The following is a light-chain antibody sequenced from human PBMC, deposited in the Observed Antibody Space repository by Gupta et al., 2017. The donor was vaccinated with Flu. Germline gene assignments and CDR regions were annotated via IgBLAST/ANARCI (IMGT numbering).Light chain of an antibody. CDR3: QQGSTSPYS. Sequence: DIQMTPSPFSLSASVGDRVTITCRASQSISRYFNWYQQKPGKAPKLLIYAASTLQSGVPSRFSGSGSGTEFTLTINSLQPEDFATYYCQQGSTSPYSFGQGTRLEIK. CDR2: AAS. V-gene: IGKV1-39*01. CDR1: QSISRY. J-gene: IGKJ2*03.